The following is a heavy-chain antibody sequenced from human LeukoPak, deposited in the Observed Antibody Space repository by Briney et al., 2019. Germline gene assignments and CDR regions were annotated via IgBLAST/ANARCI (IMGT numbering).Heavy chain of an antibody. D-gene: IGHD3-10*01. CDR2: INHSGST. V-gene: IGHV4-34*01. CDR1: GGSFSGYL. CDR3: ARGPDSGSYFAWFDP. J-gene: IGHJ5*02. Sequence: AETLPLTCAVYGGSFSGYLWNWSRQPPGKGLEWIGDINHSGSTHYNPSFKSRVTISVDTSKNHFSLRLSSVTAADTALYYCARGPDSGSYFAWFDPWGQGTLVTVSS.